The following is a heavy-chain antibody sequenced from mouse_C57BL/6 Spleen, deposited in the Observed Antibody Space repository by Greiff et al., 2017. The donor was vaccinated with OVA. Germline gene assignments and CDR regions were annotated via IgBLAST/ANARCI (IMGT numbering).Heavy chain of an antibody. Sequence: VKLQESGAELARPGASVKLSCKASGYTFTSYGISWVKQRTGQGLEWIGEIYPRSGNTYYNEKFKGKATLTADKSSSTAYMELRSLTSEDSAVYFCARRVGNDPYFDVWGTGTTVTVSS. CDR2: IYPRSGNT. CDR1: GYTFTSYG. CDR3: ARRVGNDPYFDV. V-gene: IGHV1-81*01. J-gene: IGHJ1*03. D-gene: IGHD2-2*01.